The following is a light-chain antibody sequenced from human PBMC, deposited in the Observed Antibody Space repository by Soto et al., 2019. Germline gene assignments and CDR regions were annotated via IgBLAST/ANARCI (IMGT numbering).Light chain of an antibody. CDR3: QQYNNWPRT. CDR2: GAS. Sequence: EIVSTQSPSTLSVNPGERATLSCRASQSVSSNVAWYQQKPGQAPRLLIYGASTRATGIPARFSGSGSGTEFTLTISSLQSEDFAVYYCQQYNNWPRTFGQGTKVNIK. CDR1: QSVSSN. V-gene: IGKV3-15*01. J-gene: IGKJ1*01.